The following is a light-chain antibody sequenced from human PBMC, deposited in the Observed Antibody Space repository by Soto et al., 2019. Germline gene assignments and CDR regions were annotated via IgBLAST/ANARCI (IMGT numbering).Light chain of an antibody. CDR3: MQGTHWPWT. Sequence: DVVMTQSPLSLPVTLGQPASISCRSSQSLIHSDGSTYLSWFQQRPGQSPRRLIYEVSDRDSGVSDRFSGSGSVTDFTLKISRVEAEDVGVYYCMQGTHWPWTFGQGTEVEIK. CDR1: QSLIHSDGSTY. CDR2: EVS. V-gene: IGKV2-30*02. J-gene: IGKJ1*01.